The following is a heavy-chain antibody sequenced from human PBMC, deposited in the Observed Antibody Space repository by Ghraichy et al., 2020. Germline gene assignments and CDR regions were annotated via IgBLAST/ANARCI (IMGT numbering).Heavy chain of an antibody. Sequence: GGSLRLSCAASGFTFSSYAMSWVRQAPGKGLEWVSAISCSGGSTYYADSVKGRFTISRDYSKNTLFLQMNSLRAEDTAVYYCARSFSGFYYFDYWGQGTLVIVSS. CDR3: ARSFSGFYYFDY. J-gene: IGHJ4*02. V-gene: IGHV3-23*01. CDR2: ISCSGGST. D-gene: IGHD3-22*01. CDR1: GFTFSSYA.